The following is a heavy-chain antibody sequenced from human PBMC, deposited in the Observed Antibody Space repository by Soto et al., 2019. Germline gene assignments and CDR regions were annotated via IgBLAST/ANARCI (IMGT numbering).Heavy chain of an antibody. V-gene: IGHV4-30-2*01. CDR3: ARELQGLYYFDY. Sequence: PSETLSLTCAVSGGSISSCGYSWTWIRQPPGKGLEWIGYVHHTGSTTYNPSLKTRVNISVDRPNNQFFLTLTSATAADSAVYYCARELQGLYYFDYWGLGTLVTVSS. D-gene: IGHD4-4*01. CDR1: GGSISSCGYS. J-gene: IGHJ4*02. CDR2: VHHTGST.